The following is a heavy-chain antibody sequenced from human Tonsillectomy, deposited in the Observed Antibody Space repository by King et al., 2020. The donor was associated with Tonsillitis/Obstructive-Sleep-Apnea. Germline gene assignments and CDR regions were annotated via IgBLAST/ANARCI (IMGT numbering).Heavy chain of an antibody. CDR1: GGSVSSGSDY. CDR3: ARVPWAGLRWFDP. Sequence: VQLQESGPGLVKPSETLSLTCTVSGGSVSSGSDYWSWIRQPPGKGLEWIGYIYYSGSTHYNTSLKSRVTISVDTSKNQFSLKLSSVTAADTAVDYCARVPWAGLRWFDPWGQGTRVTVSS. CDR2: IYYSGST. J-gene: IGHJ5*02. V-gene: IGHV4-61*01. D-gene: IGHD1-26*01.